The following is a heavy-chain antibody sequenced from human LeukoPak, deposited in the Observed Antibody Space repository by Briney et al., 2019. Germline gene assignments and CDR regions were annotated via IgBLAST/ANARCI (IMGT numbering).Heavy chain of an antibody. CDR1: GFTFSTYW. CDR2: IRQDGSDK. Sequence: PGGSLRLSCAASGFTFSTYWMSWVRQTPGKGLEWVANIRQDGSDKYYVDSVKGRFTISRDNARNSLYLQMGSLRAEDTAVYYCARMGGSNWNREVNWFDPWGQGTLVTVSS. CDR3: ARMGGSNWNREVNWFDP. J-gene: IGHJ5*02. D-gene: IGHD1-1*01. V-gene: IGHV3-7*01.